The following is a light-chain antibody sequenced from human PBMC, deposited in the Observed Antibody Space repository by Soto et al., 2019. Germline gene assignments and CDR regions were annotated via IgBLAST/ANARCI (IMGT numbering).Light chain of an antibody. CDR2: EVN. CDR1: SSDVGTYNL. Sequence: QSVLTQPASVSGSPGQSITISCTGTSSDVGTYNLVSWYQQHPDKAPKLMIYEVNKRPSGVSNRFSGSKSDNTASLTISGLQAEDEADYYCCSYAGSSTLVFGGGTKLTVL. CDR3: CSYAGSSTLV. J-gene: IGLJ2*01. V-gene: IGLV2-23*02.